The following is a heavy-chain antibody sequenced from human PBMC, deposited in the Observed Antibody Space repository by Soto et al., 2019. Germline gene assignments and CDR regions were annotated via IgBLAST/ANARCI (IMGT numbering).Heavy chain of an antibody. J-gene: IGHJ4*02. CDR3: AKRIMSTIGHFDS. CDR2: ISGIGHST. D-gene: IGHD1-1*01. V-gene: IGHV3-23*01. CDR1: GFTFSSYA. Sequence: GGSLRLSCAASGFTFSSYAMGWVRQAPGKGLEWVSPISGIGHSTYYADSVKGRFTISRDNSKNTLHLQMNSLRAEDTAVYYCAKRIMSTIGHFDSWGQGTLVTVSS.